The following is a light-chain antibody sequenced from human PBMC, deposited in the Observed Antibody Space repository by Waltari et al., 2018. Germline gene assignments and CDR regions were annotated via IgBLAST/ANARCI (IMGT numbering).Light chain of an antibody. CDR1: VLAKNY. CDR2: KGS. Sequence: SYELTQPSSVSVSPGQTARITCSGDVLAKNYARWFQQKPGQAPLVVIYKGSERPSGIPERFSGSSSGTTVTLTVSGAQVDDEADYYCYSAADNSLVFGGGTKLTVL. V-gene: IGLV3-27*01. J-gene: IGLJ2*01. CDR3: YSAADNSLV.